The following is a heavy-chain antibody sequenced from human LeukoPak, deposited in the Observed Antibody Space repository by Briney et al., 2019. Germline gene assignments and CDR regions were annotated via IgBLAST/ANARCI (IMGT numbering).Heavy chain of an antibody. D-gene: IGHD2-21*01. V-gene: IGHV4-59*01. Sequence: PSETLSLTCTVSGGSISSFYWSWIRQPPGKGLEWIGNIYNSGSTNYNPSLKSRVTISADTSKNQFSLKLSFVTAADTAVYFCARTPGEWGQGTLVTVSS. CDR1: GGSISSFY. CDR2: IYNSGST. J-gene: IGHJ4*02. CDR3: ARTPGE.